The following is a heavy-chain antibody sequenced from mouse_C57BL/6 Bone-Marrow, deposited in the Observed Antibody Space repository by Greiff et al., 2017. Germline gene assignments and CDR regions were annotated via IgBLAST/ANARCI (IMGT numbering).Heavy chain of an antibody. CDR1: GFTFSSYA. J-gene: IGHJ3*01. D-gene: IGHD2-2*01. Sequence: EVHLVESGEGLVKPGGSLKLSCAASGFTFSSYAMSWVRQTPEKRLEWVAYISSGGDYIYYADTVKGRFTISRDNARNTLYLQMSSLKSEDTAMYYCTRDRNGYDGGPWFAYWGQGTLVTVSA. CDR3: TRDRNGYDGGPWFAY. CDR2: ISSGGDYI. V-gene: IGHV5-9-1*02.